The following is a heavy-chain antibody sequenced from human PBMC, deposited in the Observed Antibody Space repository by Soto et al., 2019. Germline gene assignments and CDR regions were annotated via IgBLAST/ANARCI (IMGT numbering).Heavy chain of an antibody. CDR2: IYHTGST. J-gene: IGHJ4*02. V-gene: IGHV4-38-2*01. CDR3: ARRHSSNWYGLDY. D-gene: IGHD6-13*01. CDR1: GYSISNGYY. Sequence: ASETLSLTCAVSGYSISNGYYWGWIRQPPGKGLEWIGSIYHTGSTYYNPSLKSRVTISVDTSKNQFSLKLSSVTAADTAVYYYARRHSSNWYGLDYWGQGTLVTVSS.